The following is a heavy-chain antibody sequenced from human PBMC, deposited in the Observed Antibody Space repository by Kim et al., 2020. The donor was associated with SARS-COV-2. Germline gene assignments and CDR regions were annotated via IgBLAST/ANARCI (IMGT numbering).Heavy chain of an antibody. CDR3: ARASGRGEYFDY. Sequence: GGSLRLSCAASGFTFDDYTMHWVRQAPGKGLEWVSLISWDGGSTYYADSVKGRFTISRDNSKNSLYLQMNSLRTEDTALYYCARASGRGEYFDYWGQGTLVTVSS. V-gene: IGHV3-43*01. CDR2: ISWDGGST. D-gene: IGHD3-10*01. CDR1: GFTFDDYT. J-gene: IGHJ4*02.